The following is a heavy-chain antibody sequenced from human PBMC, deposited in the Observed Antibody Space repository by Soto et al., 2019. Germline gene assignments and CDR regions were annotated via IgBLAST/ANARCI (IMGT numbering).Heavy chain of an antibody. CDR2: INPGTGDT. J-gene: IGHJ4*02. D-gene: IGHD3-9*01. CDR1: GYTFTSYA. V-gene: IGHV1-3*01. Sequence: GASVKVSCKTSGYTFTSYALHWLRQAPGQRLEWMGWINPGTGDTKYSQNFQGRLTITRDTTASTAYMELSRLRSEDTAVYYCASDFYDILTGYLNCFDYWGQGTLVTVSS. CDR3: ASDFYDILTGYLNCFDY.